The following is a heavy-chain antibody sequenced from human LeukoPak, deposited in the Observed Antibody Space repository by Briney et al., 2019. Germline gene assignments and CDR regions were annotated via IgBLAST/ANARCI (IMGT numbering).Heavy chain of an antibody. V-gene: IGHV4-39*07. J-gene: IGHJ5*02. CDR2: IYYSGST. Sequence: SETLSLTCTVSGGSISSSSYYWGWIRQPPGKGLEWIGSIYYSGSTYYNPSLKSRVTISVDTSKNQFSLKLSSVTAADTAVYYCARERAGYNWGWFDPWGQGTLVTVSS. CDR3: ARERAGYNWGWFDP. CDR1: GGSISSSSYY. D-gene: IGHD5-24*01.